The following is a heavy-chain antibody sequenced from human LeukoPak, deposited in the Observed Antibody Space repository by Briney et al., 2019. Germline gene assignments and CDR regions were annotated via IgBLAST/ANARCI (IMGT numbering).Heavy chain of an antibody. D-gene: IGHD3-3*01. J-gene: IGHJ5*02. CDR1: GGSISSSSYY. Sequence: SETLSLTCTVSGGSISSSSYYWGWIRQPPGKGLEWIGSIYYSGSTYYNPSLKSRVTISVYTTKNQFSLKLSSVTAADTAVYYCARALNYDFWSGYFRQDNWFDPWGQGTLVTVSS. CDR3: ARALNYDFWSGYFRQDNWFDP. CDR2: IYYSGST. V-gene: IGHV4-39*07.